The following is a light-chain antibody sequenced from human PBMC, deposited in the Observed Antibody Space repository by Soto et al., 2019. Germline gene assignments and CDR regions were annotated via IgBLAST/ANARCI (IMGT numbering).Light chain of an antibody. CDR1: QSVSSS. Sequence: EIVLTQSPATLSLSPGERATLSCRASQSVSSSLGWYQQKPGQAPRLLIYDASNRATGIPARFSGSGSGTDFTLTISSLEPEDFAVFYCQKRSNWPLTFGGGNKVDIK. J-gene: IGKJ4*01. CDR2: DAS. V-gene: IGKV3-11*01. CDR3: QKRSNWPLT.